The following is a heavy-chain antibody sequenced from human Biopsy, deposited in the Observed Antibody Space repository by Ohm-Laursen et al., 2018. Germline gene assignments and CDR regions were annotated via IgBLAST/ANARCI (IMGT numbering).Heavy chain of an antibody. V-gene: IGHV4-59*08. CDR1: GDTISTYY. D-gene: IGHD5-12*01. CDR2: IHYTGHI. Sequence: SDTLSLTCTVSGDTISTYYWNWIRQPPGKGLEWIGYIHYTGHIRINPSLNSRATISVDTSKDHFSLKLSSLTAADTAIYNCARNRVDVVKVTTIGWNFDLWGRGTLVTVS. J-gene: IGHJ2*01. CDR3: ARNRVDVVKVTTIGWNFDL.